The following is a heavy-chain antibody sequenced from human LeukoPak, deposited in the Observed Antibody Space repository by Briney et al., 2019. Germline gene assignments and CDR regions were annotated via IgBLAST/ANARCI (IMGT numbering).Heavy chain of an antibody. CDR2: MNPNSGNT. V-gene: IGHV1-8*01. CDR1: GYTFTSYD. D-gene: IGHD5-12*01. CDR3: AKDRSGYDLLHYPVMDY. Sequence: ASVKVSCKASGYTFTSYDINWVRQATGQGLEWMGWMNPNSGNTGYAQKFQGRVTMTRNTSISTAYMELSSLRAEDTALYYCAKDRSGYDLLHYPVMDYWGQGTLVTVSS. J-gene: IGHJ4*02.